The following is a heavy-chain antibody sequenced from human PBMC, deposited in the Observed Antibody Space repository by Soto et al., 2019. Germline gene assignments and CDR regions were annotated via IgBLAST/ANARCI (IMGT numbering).Heavy chain of an antibody. D-gene: IGHD6-19*01. CDR3: ARASSGWYKDAFDI. CDR1: GFTLSSYA. J-gene: IGHJ3*02. CDR2: ISYDGSNT. V-gene: IGHV3-30-3*01. Sequence: QVQLVESGGGVVQPGRSLRLSCAASGFTLSSYAMHWVRQAPGKGLEWVAVISYDGSNTYYADSVKGRFTISRDNCKNTLYVQMNSLRAEDTAVYYCARASSGWYKDAFDIWGQGTMVTVSS.